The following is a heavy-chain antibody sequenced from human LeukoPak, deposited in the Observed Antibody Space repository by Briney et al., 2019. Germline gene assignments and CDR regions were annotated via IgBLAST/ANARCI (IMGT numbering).Heavy chain of an antibody. V-gene: IGHV4-59*01. CDR3: ASGVVDVVPAAVYFDY. Sequence: NASETLSLTCTVSGGSISSYYWSWIRQPPGKGLEWIGYIYYSGSTNYNPSLKSRVTISVDTSKNQFSLKLSSVTAADTVVYYCASGVVDVVPAAVYFDYWGQGTLVTVSS. CDR2: IYYSGST. CDR1: GGSISSYY. D-gene: IGHD2-2*01. J-gene: IGHJ4*02.